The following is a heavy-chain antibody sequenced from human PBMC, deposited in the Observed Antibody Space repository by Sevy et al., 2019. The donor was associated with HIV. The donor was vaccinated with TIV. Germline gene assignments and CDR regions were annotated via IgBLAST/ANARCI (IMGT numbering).Heavy chain of an antibody. Sequence: GGSLRLSCVASGFTFSAYAMTWVRQAPGKGLEWVSTISGGGHNTYYANSVKGRFTISRDNSKKTLFLQMKSLRVDDTAIYYCARNRQWDRPPAWLDPWGQGTLVTVSS. D-gene: IGHD1-26*01. CDR1: GFTFSAYA. V-gene: IGHV3-23*01. CDR2: ISGGGHNT. J-gene: IGHJ5*02. CDR3: ARNRQWDRPPAWLDP.